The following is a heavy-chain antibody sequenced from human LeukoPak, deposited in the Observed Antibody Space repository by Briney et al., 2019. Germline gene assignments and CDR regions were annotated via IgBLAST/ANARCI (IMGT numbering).Heavy chain of an antibody. CDR3: FREDYCYGSLTHSASDY. D-gene: IGHD3-10*01. V-gene: IGHV3-49*04. J-gene: IGHJ4*02. Sequence: PGGSLRLSCAASGFTFSSYEMNWVRQAPGKGLEWVGYIKSEAYGGIAEYAASVKGRFSISRDDSESIVYLQMDSLETEDTGVYYCFREDYCYGSLTHSASDYWGQGTLVTVST. CDR1: GFTFSSYE. CDR2: IKSEAYGGIA.